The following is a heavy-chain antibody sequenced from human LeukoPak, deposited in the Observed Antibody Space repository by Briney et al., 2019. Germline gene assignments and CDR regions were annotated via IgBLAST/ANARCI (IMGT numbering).Heavy chain of an antibody. CDR2: NYYSGST. D-gene: IGHD3-9*01. CDR1: GGSISSYY. CDR3: ARAPGGYDILTGYQSLYLFDY. V-gene: IGHV4-59*01. Sequence: PSETLSLTRTVSGGSISSYYWSWIRQPPGKGLEWTGYNYYSGSTNYNPSLKSRVTISVDTSKNQFSLKLSSVTAADTAVYYCARAPGGYDILTGYQSLYLFDYWGQGTLVTVSS. J-gene: IGHJ4*02.